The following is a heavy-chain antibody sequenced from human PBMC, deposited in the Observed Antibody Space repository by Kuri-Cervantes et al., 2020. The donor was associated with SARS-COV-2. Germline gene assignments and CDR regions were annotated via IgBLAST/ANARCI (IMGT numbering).Heavy chain of an antibody. Sequence: LRLSCTVSGGSISSGSYYWSWIRQPAGKGLEWIGHIYTSGSTNYNPSLKSRVTISVDTSKNQFSLKLSSVTAADTAVYYCARMSYTGWYYFDYWGQGTLVTVSS. CDR3: ARMSYTGWYYFDY. D-gene: IGHD6-19*01. V-gene: IGHV4-61*09. CDR1: GGSISSGSYY. CDR2: IYTSGST. J-gene: IGHJ4*02.